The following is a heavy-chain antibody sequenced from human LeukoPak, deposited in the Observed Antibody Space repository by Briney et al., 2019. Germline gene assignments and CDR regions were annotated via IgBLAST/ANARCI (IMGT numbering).Heavy chain of an antibody. V-gene: IGHV4-59*01. Sequence: SETLSLTCSVSGYSIISYYWSWIRQPPGKGLEWIGDISYRGSTNYNPSPKSRVTISVATSKTHFSLRLTSVTAADTAVYFCARSLFRNSGSYYDYWGQGTLVIVSS. CDR2: ISYRGST. D-gene: IGHD1-26*01. CDR1: GYSIISYY. CDR3: ARSLFRNSGSYYDY. J-gene: IGHJ4*02.